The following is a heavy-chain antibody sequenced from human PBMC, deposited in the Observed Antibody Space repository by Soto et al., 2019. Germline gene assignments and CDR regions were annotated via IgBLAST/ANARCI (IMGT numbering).Heavy chain of an antibody. CDR3: ARSEGGGYSLPYYFDY. Sequence: SETLSLTCTVSGGSISSYYWSWIRQPPGKGLEWIGYIYYSGSTNYNPSLKSRVTISVDTSKNQFSLKLSSVTAADTAVYYCARSEGGGYSLPYYFDYWGQGTLVTVAS. D-gene: IGHD6-13*01. CDR2: IYYSGST. J-gene: IGHJ4*02. CDR1: GGSISSYY. V-gene: IGHV4-59*01.